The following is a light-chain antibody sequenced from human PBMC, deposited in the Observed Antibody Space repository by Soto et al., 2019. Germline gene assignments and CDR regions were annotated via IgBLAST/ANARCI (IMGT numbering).Light chain of an antibody. CDR3: LLYLGGAVL. J-gene: IGLJ2*01. V-gene: IGLV7-43*01. CDR2: STS. CDR1: TGAVTSDNY. Sequence: QTVVTQEPSVTESPGGTVTLTCASSTGAVTSDNYPTWVRQKPGQAPRSLIYSTSNQHSWTPVRFSGSLLGGKAALTLSGVQPEDEGDYYCLLYLGGAVLFGGGTKLTVL.